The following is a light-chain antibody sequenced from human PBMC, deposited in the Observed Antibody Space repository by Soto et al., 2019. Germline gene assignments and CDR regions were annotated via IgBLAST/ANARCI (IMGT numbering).Light chain of an antibody. CDR3: CSYAGSDTWA. CDR2: EVN. V-gene: IGLV2-23*02. CDR1: RSDVGNYNL. J-gene: IGLJ2*01. Sequence: QSELTQPASVSGSPGQSITISCTGTRSDVGNYNLVSWYQQHPGKAPKLMIYEVNKWPSGVSNRFSGSKSGNTASLTISGLQVEDEAYYYCCSYAGSDTWAFGGGTKLTVL.